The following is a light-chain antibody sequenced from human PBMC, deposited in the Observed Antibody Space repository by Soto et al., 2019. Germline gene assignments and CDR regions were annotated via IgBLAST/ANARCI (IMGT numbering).Light chain of an antibody. CDR2: DAS. CDR1: QDISNY. J-gene: IGKJ3*01. CDR3: QQYDNLPPF. V-gene: IGKV1-33*01. Sequence: DIQMTQSPSSLSASVGDRVTITCQASQDISNYLNWYQQKPGKAPKLLIYDASNLETGVPSRFSGSGSGTDFTFTISSLQPEDIATYHCQQYDNLPPFFGPGTKVDIK.